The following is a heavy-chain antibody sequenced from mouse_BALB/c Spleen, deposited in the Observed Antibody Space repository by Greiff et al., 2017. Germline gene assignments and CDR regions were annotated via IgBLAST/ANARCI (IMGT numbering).Heavy chain of an antibody. CDR1: GYSITSDYA. CDR2: ISYSGST. J-gene: IGHJ3*01. CDR3: ARRDYDAWFAY. V-gene: IGHV3-2*02. D-gene: IGHD2-3*01. Sequence: EVQLVESGPGLVKPSQSLSLTCTVTGYSITSDYAWNWIRQFPGNKLEWMGYISYSGSTSYNPSLKSRISITRDTSKNQFFLQLNSVTTEDTATYYCARRDYDAWFAYWGQGTLVTVSA.